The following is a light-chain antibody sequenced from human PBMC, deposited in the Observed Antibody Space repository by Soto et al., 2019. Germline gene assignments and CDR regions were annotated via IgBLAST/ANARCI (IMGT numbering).Light chain of an antibody. J-gene: IGKJ4*01. CDR1: QGIGST. CDR2: DAS. V-gene: IGKV3-15*01. Sequence: EIVLTQSPGTLSLSPGERATLSCRASQGIGSTLAWYQQKPGQTPRLLIYDASTWATGIPARFSGIGSGTEFTLIISSLQSEDFGVYYCQHYKTWPLSFGGGTKVDIK. CDR3: QHYKTWPLS.